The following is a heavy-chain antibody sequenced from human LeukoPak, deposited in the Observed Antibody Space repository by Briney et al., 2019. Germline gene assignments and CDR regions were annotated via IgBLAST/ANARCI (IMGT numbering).Heavy chain of an antibody. D-gene: IGHD3-22*01. CDR2: IYPGDSDT. Sequence: GESLKISCKGSGYSFTSYWIGWVRQMPGKGLEWMGIIYPGDSDTRYSPSFQGQVTISADKSISTAYLQWSSLKASDTAMYYCARPGFYDSSGYYYVDYWGQGTLVTVSS. CDR1: GYSFTSYW. J-gene: IGHJ4*02. V-gene: IGHV5-51*01. CDR3: ARPGFYDSSGYYYVDY.